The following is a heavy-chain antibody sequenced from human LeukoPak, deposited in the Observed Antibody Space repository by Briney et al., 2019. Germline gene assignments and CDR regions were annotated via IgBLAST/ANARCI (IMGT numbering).Heavy chain of an antibody. D-gene: IGHD1-26*01. Sequence: PSETLSLTCTVSGGSISSSSYYWGWIRQPPGKGLEWIGSIYYSGSTYYNPSLKSRVTISVDTSKNQFSLKLSSVTAADTAVYYCARHLGLRSGGSSKYYYYYMDVWGKGTTVTISS. J-gene: IGHJ6*03. CDR3: ARHLGLRSGGSSKYYYYYMDV. V-gene: IGHV4-39*01. CDR1: GGSISSSSYY. CDR2: IYYSGST.